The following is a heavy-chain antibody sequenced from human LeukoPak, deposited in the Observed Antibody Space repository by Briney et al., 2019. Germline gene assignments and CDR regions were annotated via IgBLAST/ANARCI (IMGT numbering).Heavy chain of an antibody. Sequence: PGGSLRLSCAASGFSFSSYAVSWVRQAPGKGLEWVSAISGSGGSTYYADSVKGRFTISRDNSKNTLYLQMSSLRAEDTAVYYCVKTHMRLWGVVVTATFDYWGQGTLVTVSS. CDR2: ISGSGGST. CDR1: GFSFSSYA. D-gene: IGHD2-21*02. CDR3: VKTHMRLWGVVVTATFDY. J-gene: IGHJ4*02. V-gene: IGHV3-23*01.